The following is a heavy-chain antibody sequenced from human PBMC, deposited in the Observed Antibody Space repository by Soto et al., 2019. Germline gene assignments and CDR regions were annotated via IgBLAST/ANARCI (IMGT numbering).Heavy chain of an antibody. D-gene: IGHD2-15*01. CDR1: GFTFSTYA. V-gene: IGHV3-30*04. CDR3: ARPPVIDIVVPPDY. Sequence: QVQLVESGGGVVQPGRSLRLSCAASGFTFSTYAMHWVRQAPGKGLEWVAVISYDGSNKHYEYSVKGRITITRDNSKNTFYLQMTGLRAENTAMYYCARPPVIDIVVPPDYWGQGTLVTVSS. CDR2: ISYDGSNK. J-gene: IGHJ4*02.